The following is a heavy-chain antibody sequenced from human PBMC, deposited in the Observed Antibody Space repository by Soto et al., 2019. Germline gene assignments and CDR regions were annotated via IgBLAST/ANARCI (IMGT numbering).Heavy chain of an antibody. V-gene: IGHV1-69*12. CDR3: ARGDATKIVVTTYYGMDV. CDR1: GGTLSNYG. CDR2: IIPVFGTA. D-gene: IGHD4-17*01. J-gene: IGHJ6*02. Sequence: QVQLVQSGAEVKKPGSSVKVSCKASGGTLSNYGISWVRQAPGQGLEWMGGIIPVFGTANYAQKFQGRVTITADESPTTVYMDVSSLRSDDTAVYYCARGDATKIVVTTYYGMDVWGQGTTVTVSS.